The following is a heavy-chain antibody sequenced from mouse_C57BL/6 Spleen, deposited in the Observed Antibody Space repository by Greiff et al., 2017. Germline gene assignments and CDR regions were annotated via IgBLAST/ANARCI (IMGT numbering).Heavy chain of an antibody. CDR2: IDPSDSYT. D-gene: IGHD1-1*01. CDR1: GYTFTSYW. CDR3: AGYYGSSYEGFDY. Sequence: QVQLQQPGAELVKPGASVKLSCKASGYTFTSYWMQWVKQRPGQGLEWIGEIDPSDSYTNYNQKFKGKATLTVDTSSSTAYMQLSSLTSEDSAVYYCAGYYGSSYEGFDYWGQGTTLTVSS. V-gene: IGHV1-50*01. J-gene: IGHJ2*01.